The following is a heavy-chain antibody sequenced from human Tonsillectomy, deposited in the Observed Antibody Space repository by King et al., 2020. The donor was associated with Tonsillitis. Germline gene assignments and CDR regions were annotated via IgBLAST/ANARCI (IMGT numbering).Heavy chain of an antibody. J-gene: IGHJ2*01. Sequence: VQLVESGGGLVQPGGSLRLSCAASGFTFSSYAMSWVRQAPGKGLEWVSAISGSGGSTYYADSVKGRFTISRDNSKNTLYLQMNSLRDEDTAVYYCARTTPFKQLVPYWYFDLWGRGTLVTVSS. D-gene: IGHD6-13*01. CDR3: ARTTPFKQLVPYWYFDL. CDR2: ISGSGGST. CDR1: GFTFSSYA. V-gene: IGHV3-23*04.